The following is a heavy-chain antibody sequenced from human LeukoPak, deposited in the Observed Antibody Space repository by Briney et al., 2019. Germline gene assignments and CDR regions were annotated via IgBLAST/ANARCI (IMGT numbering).Heavy chain of an antibody. CDR1: GFTFSSYS. CDR3: ASETKRGYSYGSPTDAFDI. V-gene: IGHV3-21*01. Sequence: TGGSLRLSCAASGFTFSSYSMNWVRQAPGKGLEGVSSISSSSSYIYYADSVKGRFTISRHNAKNSLYLQMNSLRAEDTAVYYCASETKRGYSYGSPTDAFDIWGQGTMVTVSS. D-gene: IGHD5-18*01. CDR2: ISSSSSYI. J-gene: IGHJ3*02.